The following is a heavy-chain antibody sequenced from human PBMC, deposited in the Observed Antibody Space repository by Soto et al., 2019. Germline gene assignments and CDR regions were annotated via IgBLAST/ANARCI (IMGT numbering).Heavy chain of an antibody. Sequence: QVQLQESGPGLVKPSQTLSLTCTVSGGSISSGGYYWSWIRQHPGKGLEWIGYIYYSGSTYYNPSLKSRVTISVDTSKNQFSLKLRSVTAADTAVYYCARTYSSHEDDAFDIWGQGTMVTVSS. V-gene: IGHV4-31*03. CDR1: GGSISSGGYY. CDR2: IYYSGST. CDR3: ARTYSSHEDDAFDI. D-gene: IGHD6-13*01. J-gene: IGHJ3*02.